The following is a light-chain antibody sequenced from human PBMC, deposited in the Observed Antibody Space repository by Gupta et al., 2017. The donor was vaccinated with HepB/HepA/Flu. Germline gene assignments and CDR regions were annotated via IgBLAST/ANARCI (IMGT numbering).Light chain of an antibody. J-gene: IGLJ2*01. CDR3: GTWDSSLSAVV. V-gene: IGLV1-51*02. CDR2: ENN. Sequence: QSVLTQPPSASAPPGQKVTLSCSGSSSNIGNNYVSWYQQLPGTAPKLLIYENNKRPSGISDRFSGSKSGTSATLGITGLQTGDEADYYGGTWDSSLSAVVFGGGTKLTVL. CDR1: SSNIGNNY.